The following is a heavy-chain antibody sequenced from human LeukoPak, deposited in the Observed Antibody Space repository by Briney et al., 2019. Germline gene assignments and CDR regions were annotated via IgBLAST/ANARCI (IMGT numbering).Heavy chain of an antibody. CDR3: AKDLFSEEGGYCSSTSCHPIFDY. J-gene: IGHJ4*02. D-gene: IGHD2-2*01. Sequence: GGSLRLSCAASGFTFSSYAMSWVRQAPGKGLEWVSAISGSGGSTYYADSVKGRFTISRDNPKNTLYLQMNSLRAEDTAVYYCAKDLFSEEGGYCSSTSCHPIFDYWGQGTLVTVSS. CDR1: GFTFSSYA. CDR2: ISGSGGST. V-gene: IGHV3-23*01.